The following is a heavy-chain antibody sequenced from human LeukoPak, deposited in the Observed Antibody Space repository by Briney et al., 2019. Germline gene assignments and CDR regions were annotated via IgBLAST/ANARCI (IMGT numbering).Heavy chain of an antibody. Sequence: SETLSLTCTVSGGSISSSSYYWGWIRQPPGKGLEWNGSIYYSGSTYYNPSLKSRVTISVDTSKNHFSLKLSSVTAADTAVYYCARHSSGSPTDYWGQGTLVTVSS. V-gene: IGHV4-39*01. CDR1: GGSISSSSYY. D-gene: IGHD1-26*01. CDR3: ARHSSGSPTDY. CDR2: IYYSGST. J-gene: IGHJ4*02.